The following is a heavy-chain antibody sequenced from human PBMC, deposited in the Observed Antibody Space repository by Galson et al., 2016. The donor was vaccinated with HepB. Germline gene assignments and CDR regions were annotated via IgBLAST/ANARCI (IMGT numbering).Heavy chain of an antibody. CDR1: GGSISSDDYF. V-gene: IGHV4-31*03. Sequence: TLSLTCTVPGGSISSDDYFWTWIRQHPGKGLEWIGYIYYSGNTYYNPSLKSRVMISMDTSKNQFSLNLTSVTAADTAVYYCARERTPLTTVDYWGQGTLVTVSS. J-gene: IGHJ4*02. D-gene: IGHD4-11*01. CDR3: ARERTPLTTVDY. CDR2: IYYSGNT.